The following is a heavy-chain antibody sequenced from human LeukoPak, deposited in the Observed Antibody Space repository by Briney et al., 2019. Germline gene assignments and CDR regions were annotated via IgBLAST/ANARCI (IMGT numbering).Heavy chain of an antibody. Sequence: SETLSLTCTVSGGSISSYYWSWIRQPPGKGLEWIGYIHYSGSTNYNPSLKSRVTISVDTSKNQFSLKLSSVTAADTAVYYCARAGATRRGNFDYWGQGTLVTVSS. J-gene: IGHJ4*02. D-gene: IGHD1-26*01. CDR3: ARAGATRRGNFDY. CDR1: GGSISSYY. CDR2: IHYSGST. V-gene: IGHV4-59*01.